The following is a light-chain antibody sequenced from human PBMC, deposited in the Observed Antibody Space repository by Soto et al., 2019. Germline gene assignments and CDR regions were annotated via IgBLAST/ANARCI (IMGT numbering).Light chain of an antibody. CDR1: SSNIGAGYD. Sequence: QAVVTQPPSVSGAPGQRVTISRTGSSSNIGAGYDVHWFQQLPGTAPKLLIHGNSNRPSGVPDRFSGSKSGTSASLAITGLQAEDEADYYCQSYDRSLSVVFGGGTKVTVL. CDR3: QSYDRSLSVV. CDR2: GNS. V-gene: IGLV1-40*01. J-gene: IGLJ2*01.